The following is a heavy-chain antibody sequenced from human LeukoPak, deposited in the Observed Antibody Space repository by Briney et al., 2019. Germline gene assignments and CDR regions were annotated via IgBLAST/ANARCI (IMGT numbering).Heavy chain of an antibody. Sequence: GGSLRLSCAASGVTFSSYAMSWVRQAPGKGLERVSAISGSGGSTYYADSVKGRFTISRDNSKNTLYLQMNSLRAEDTAVYYCAKDQRGLLRAFDIWGQGTMVTVSP. J-gene: IGHJ3*02. D-gene: IGHD4-17*01. CDR3: AKDQRGLLRAFDI. V-gene: IGHV3-23*01. CDR1: GVTFSSYA. CDR2: ISGSGGST.